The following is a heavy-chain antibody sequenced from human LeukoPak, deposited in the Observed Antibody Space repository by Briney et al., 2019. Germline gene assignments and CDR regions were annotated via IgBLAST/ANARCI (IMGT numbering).Heavy chain of an antibody. CDR3: AIDHPSSGWPAFES. CDR2: VNNNNNP. Sequence: GGSLRLACAASGFSLSYYAMSWVRQAPGKGLEWVASVNNNNNPYYAESVRGRFTISRDTSTNTVYLQMNNLRAGDTAIYYCAIDHPSSGWPAFESWGQGTLVTVSS. V-gene: IGHV3-23*05. J-gene: IGHJ4*02. CDR1: GFSLSYYA. D-gene: IGHD6-19*01.